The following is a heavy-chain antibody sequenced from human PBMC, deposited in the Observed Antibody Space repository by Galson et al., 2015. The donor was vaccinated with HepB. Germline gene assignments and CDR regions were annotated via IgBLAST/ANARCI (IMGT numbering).Heavy chain of an antibody. CDR2: INPNSGGT. CDR1: GYTFTGYY. CDR3: ARDRGFGRSGSLFWFDP. D-gene: IGHD3-10*01. J-gene: IGHJ5*02. Sequence: SVKVSCKASGYTFTGYYMHWVRQAPGQGLEWMGRINPNSGGTNYAQKFQGRVTMTRDTSISAAYMELSRLRSDDTAVYYCARDRGFGRSGSLFWFDPWGQGTLVTVSS. V-gene: IGHV1-2*06.